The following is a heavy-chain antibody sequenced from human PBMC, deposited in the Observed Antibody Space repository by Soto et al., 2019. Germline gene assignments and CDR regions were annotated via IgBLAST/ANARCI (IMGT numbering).Heavy chain of an antibody. J-gene: IGHJ4*02. CDR1: GFFITNGYY. V-gene: IGHV4-38-2*02. Sequence: PSETLSLTCAVSGFFITNGYYWGWIRQPPGKGLEWIGSIYHTGRTYYNPSLKGRVTISVDTSKNHFSLRLNSVTAADTATYYCARDRAAVAGTFDYWGQGIPVTVSS. CDR2: IYHTGRT. CDR3: ARDRAAVAGTFDY. D-gene: IGHD6-19*01.